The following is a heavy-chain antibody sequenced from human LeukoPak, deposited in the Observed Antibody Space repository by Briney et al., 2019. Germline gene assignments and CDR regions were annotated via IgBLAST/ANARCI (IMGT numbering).Heavy chain of an antibody. CDR3: ARESVYYYDSSGLPLFDY. D-gene: IGHD3-22*01. V-gene: IGHV4-4*07. J-gene: IGHJ4*02. CDR2: IYTSGST. CDR1: GGSISSCY. Sequence: SETLSLTCTVSGGSISSCYWSWIRQPAGKGLEWIGRIYTSGSTNYNPSLKSRVTMSVDTSKNQFSLKLSSVTAADTAVYYCARESVYYYDSSGLPLFDYWGQGTLVTVSS.